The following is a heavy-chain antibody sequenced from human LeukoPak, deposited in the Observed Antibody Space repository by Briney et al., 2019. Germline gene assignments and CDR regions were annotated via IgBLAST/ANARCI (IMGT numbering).Heavy chain of an antibody. D-gene: IGHD1-26*01. CDR2: ISYDGSNK. CDR3: ARVVVGTLFVY. Sequence: GGSLRLSCAASGFTFSSYAMHWVRQAPGKGLDWVAVISYDGSNKYYADSVKGRFTISRDNSKNTLYLQMNSLRAEDTAVYYCARVVVGTLFVYWGQGTLVTVPS. CDR1: GFTFSSYA. V-gene: IGHV3-30-3*01. J-gene: IGHJ4*02.